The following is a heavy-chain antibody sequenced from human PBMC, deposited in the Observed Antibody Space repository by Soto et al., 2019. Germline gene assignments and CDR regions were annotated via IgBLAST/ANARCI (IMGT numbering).Heavy chain of an antibody. CDR3: ARLAVDYYDSSGYYAAAFDI. D-gene: IGHD3-22*01. V-gene: IGHV1-2*02. CDR2: INPNSGGT. J-gene: IGHJ3*02. Sequence: ASVKVSCKASGYTFTGYYMHWVRQAPGQGLEWMGWINPNSGGTNYAQKFQGRVTMTRDTSISTAYMELSRLRSDDTAVYYCARLAVDYYDSSGYYAAAFDIWGQGAMVTVS. CDR1: GYTFTGYY.